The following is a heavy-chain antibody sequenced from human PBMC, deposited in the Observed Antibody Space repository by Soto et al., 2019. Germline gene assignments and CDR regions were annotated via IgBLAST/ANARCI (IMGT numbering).Heavy chain of an antibody. CDR1: GCNVSNNY. CDR2: IYSGGST. D-gene: IGHD1-26*01. J-gene: IGHJ3*02. V-gene: IGHV3-66*01. Sequence: GWSHRLRYAPSGCNVSNNYMSWVRQTPGKGLEWVSVIYSGGSTYYADSVKGRFTISRDNSKNTLYLQMNSLRAEDTAVYYFARAHSANALASYVFEIWVQGTMVT. CDR3: ARAHSANALASYVFEI.